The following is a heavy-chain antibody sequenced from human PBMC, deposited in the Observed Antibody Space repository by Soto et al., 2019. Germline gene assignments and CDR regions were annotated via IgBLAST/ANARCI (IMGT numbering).Heavy chain of an antibody. CDR1: GGTFSSYA. D-gene: IGHD3-3*01. J-gene: IGHJ4*02. CDR3: ARWSEAGYNQGIFDY. CDR2: IIPIFGTA. Sequence: QVQLVQSGAEVKKPGSSVKVSCKASGGTFSSYAISWVRQAPGQGLEWMGGIIPIFGTANYTQKFQGRVTITADKSTSTAYMELSSLRSEDTAVYYCARWSEAGYNQGIFDYWGQGTLVTVSS. V-gene: IGHV1-69*06.